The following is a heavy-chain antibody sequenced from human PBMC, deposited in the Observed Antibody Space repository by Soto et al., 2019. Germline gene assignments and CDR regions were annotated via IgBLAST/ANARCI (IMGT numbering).Heavy chain of an antibody. CDR1: GYTIASSG. J-gene: IGHJ3*02. V-gene: IGHV1-18*01. Sequence: ASVEASCKDSGYTIASSGRSWVHQATRQGLEWMGWISAYNGNTNYAQKLQGRVTMTTDTSTSTAYMELRSLRSDDTAVYYCARALGYSSGWWDAFDIWGQGTMVTVSS. D-gene: IGHD6-19*01. CDR3: ARALGYSSGWWDAFDI. CDR2: ISAYNGNT.